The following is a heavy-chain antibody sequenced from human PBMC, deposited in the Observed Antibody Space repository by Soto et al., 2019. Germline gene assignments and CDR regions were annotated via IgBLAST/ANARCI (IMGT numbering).Heavy chain of an antibody. D-gene: IGHD2-15*01. Sequence: VASVKVSCKASGYTFTSYAMHWVRQAPGQRLEWMGWINAGNGNTKYSQKFQGRVTITRDTSASTAYMELSSLRSEDTAVYYCAREYEDIVVVVAATFAFDIWGQGTMVTVSS. CDR3: AREYEDIVVVVAATFAFDI. CDR2: INAGNGNT. CDR1: GYTFTSYA. J-gene: IGHJ3*02. V-gene: IGHV1-3*01.